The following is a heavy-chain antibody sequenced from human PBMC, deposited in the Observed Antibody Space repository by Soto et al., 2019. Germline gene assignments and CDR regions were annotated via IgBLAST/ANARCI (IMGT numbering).Heavy chain of an antibody. Sequence: SVKVSCKASGGTFSSYAISWVRQAPGQGLEWMGGIIPIFGTANYAQKFQGRVTITADESTSTAYMELSSLRSEDTAVYYCAGAGIAVATILNWFDPWGQGTLVTVSS. CDR3: AGAGIAVATILNWFDP. D-gene: IGHD6-19*01. J-gene: IGHJ5*02. CDR2: IIPIFGTA. CDR1: GGTFSSYA. V-gene: IGHV1-69*13.